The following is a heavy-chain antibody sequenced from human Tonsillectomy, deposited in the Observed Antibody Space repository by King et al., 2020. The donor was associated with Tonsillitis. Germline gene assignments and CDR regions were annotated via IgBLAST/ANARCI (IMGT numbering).Heavy chain of an antibody. CDR1: GGSFSGYY. Sequence: VQLQQWGAGLLKPSETLSLTCAVYGGSFSGYYWSWIRQPPGKGLEWIGEINHSGSTNYNPSLKSRVTISVDTSKNQFSLKLSSVTAADTAVYYCARGARGGDYVRLEKRFDYWGQGTLVTVSS. CDR3: ARGARGGDYVRLEKRFDY. V-gene: IGHV4-34*01. J-gene: IGHJ4*02. D-gene: IGHD4-17*01. CDR2: INHSGST.